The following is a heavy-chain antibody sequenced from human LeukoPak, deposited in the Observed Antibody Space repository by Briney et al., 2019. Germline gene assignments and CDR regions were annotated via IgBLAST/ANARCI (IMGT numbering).Heavy chain of an antibody. V-gene: IGHV4-4*07. CDR2: IYSSGTT. CDR1: GGSISSSY. CDR3: ARDSGTTGEVKFDP. Sequence: PSETLSLTCTASGGSISSSYWSWIGQPPGKGLEGIGRIYSSGTTTYNPSLKGRVTMSVDTAKNQVSLRLSSVTAADTAVYYCARDSGTTGEVKFDPWGQGSLVTVSS. J-gene: IGHJ5*02. D-gene: IGHD3-10*01.